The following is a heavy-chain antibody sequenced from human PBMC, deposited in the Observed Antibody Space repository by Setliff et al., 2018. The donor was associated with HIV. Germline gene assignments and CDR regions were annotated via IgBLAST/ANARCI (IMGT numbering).Heavy chain of an antibody. CDR1: GGAISSYY. D-gene: IGHD3-10*01. CDR3: ARDQGSGSYYKVLNWFDP. J-gene: IGHJ5*02. CDR2: IYTSGGP. V-gene: IGHV4-4*09. Sequence: PSETLSLTCTVSGGAISSYYWSWIRQTPEKGLELIGYIYTSGGPNYNPSLKSRVTMSVDTSKNQFSLKLSSVTAADTAVYYCARDQGSGSYYKVLNWFDPWGQGTLVTVSS.